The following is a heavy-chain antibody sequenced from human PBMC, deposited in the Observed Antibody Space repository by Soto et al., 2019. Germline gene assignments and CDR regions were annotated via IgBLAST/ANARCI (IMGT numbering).Heavy chain of an antibody. CDR1: GFTFNNYA. CDR2: ISGTGGST. J-gene: IGHJ4*02. V-gene: IGHV3-23*01. Sequence: EVQLLDSGGGLVQPGGSLRLSCAASGFTFNNYAMNWVRQAPGKGLEWVATISGTGGSTYYADSVKGRFTISRENSKNTLYLQMNSLRVKETAVYYCAKDRLGGNFDYWGQGTQVTVSS. CDR3: AKDRLGGNFDY.